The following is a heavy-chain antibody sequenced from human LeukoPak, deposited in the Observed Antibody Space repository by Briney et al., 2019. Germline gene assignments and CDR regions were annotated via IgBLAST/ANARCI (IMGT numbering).Heavy chain of an antibody. Sequence: SETLSLTCTVSGGSISSSSYYWGWIRQPPGKGLEWIGSIYYSGSTYYNPSLKSRVTISVDTSKNQFSLKLSSVTAADTAVYYCARQSAGYSSSWHYFDYWGQGTLVTVSS. CDR2: IYYSGST. D-gene: IGHD6-13*01. CDR3: ARQSAGYSSSWHYFDY. CDR1: GGSISSSSYY. V-gene: IGHV4-39*01. J-gene: IGHJ4*02.